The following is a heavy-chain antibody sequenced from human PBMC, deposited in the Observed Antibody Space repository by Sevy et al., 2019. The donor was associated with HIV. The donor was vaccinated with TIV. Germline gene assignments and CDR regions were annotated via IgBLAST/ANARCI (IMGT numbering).Heavy chain of an antibody. J-gene: IGHJ4*02. V-gene: IGHV3-66*01. CDR2: IYSDGST. CDR3: ARGKSGYDDGLDY. Sequence: GGSLRLSCAASGFPVSSNYMSWVRQAPGKGLEWVSVIYSDGSTYHADSVKGRFTISRDNSKNTLYLQMNSLRVEVTAVYFCARGKSGYDDGLDYWGQGTLVTVSS. CDR1: GFPVSSNY. D-gene: IGHD5-12*01.